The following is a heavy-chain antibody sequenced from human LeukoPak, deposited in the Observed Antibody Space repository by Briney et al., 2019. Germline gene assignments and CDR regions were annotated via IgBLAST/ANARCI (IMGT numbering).Heavy chain of an antibody. V-gene: IGHV4-39*07. CDR2: IYYSGST. CDR3: ARLIVHSSGWYNEDAFYSDY. J-gene: IGHJ4*02. CDR1: GGSISSSSYY. D-gene: IGHD6-19*01. Sequence: SETLSLTCTVSGGSISSSSYYWGWIRQPPGKGLEWIGSIYYSGSTYYNPSLKSRVTISVDTSKNQFSLKLSSVTAADTAVYYCARLIVHSSGWYNEDAFYSDYWGQGTLVTVSS.